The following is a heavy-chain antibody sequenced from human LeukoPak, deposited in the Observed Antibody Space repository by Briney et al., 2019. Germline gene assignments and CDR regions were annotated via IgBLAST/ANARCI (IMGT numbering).Heavy chain of an antibody. J-gene: IGHJ4*02. CDR3: ARYDFNKFFDY. CDR1: GGSISNYY. CDR2: IYYSGST. Sequence: PSETLSLTCTDSGGSISNYYWSWIRQPPGKGLEWIGYIYYSGSTNYNPSLKSRVTTSVDTSKHQFSLKLSSVTAADTAVYYCARYDFNKFFDYWGQGTLVTVSS. V-gene: IGHV4-59*01. D-gene: IGHD3-3*01.